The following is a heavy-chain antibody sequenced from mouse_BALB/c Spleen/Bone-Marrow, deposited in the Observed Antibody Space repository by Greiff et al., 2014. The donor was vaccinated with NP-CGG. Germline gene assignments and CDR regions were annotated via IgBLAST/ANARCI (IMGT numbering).Heavy chain of an antibody. J-gene: IGHJ4*01. D-gene: IGHD1-2*01. CDR3: ASTTALYYYAMDY. Sequence: VHLVESGPGLVQPSQSLSITCTVSGFSLTSYGVHWVRQFPGKGLEWLGVIWSGGSTDYNAAFISRLSISKDNSKSQVFFKMNSLQANDTAIYYCASTTALYYYAMDYWGQGTSVTVSS. V-gene: IGHV2-2*02. CDR1: GFSLTSYG. CDR2: IWSGGST.